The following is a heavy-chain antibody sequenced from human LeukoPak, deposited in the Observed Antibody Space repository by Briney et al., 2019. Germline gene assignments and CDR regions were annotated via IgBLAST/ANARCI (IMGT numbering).Heavy chain of an antibody. J-gene: IGHJ5*02. Sequence: PGGSLRLSCVASGFTFSDYYMTWIRQAPGKGLEWVSYISSSSNNIHYANSVRGRFTISRDNAKNSVYLQMNSLRAEDTAIYYCARAAGWFDPWGQGTLVTVSS. CDR1: GFTFSDYY. CDR2: ISSSSNNI. CDR3: ARAAGWFDP. V-gene: IGHV3-11*01.